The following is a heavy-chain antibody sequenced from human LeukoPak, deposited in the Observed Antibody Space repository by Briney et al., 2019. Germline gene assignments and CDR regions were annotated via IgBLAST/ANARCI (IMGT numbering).Heavy chain of an antibody. J-gene: IGHJ6*02. Sequence: GASVKVSCKASGYTFTSYDINWVRQATGQGLEWMGWMNPNSGNTGYAQRFQGRVTMTRNTSISTAYMELSSLRSEDTAAYYCARRGITIFGVVPSYGMDVWGQGTTVTVSS. D-gene: IGHD3-3*01. V-gene: IGHV1-8*01. CDR1: GYTFTSYD. CDR3: ARRGITIFGVVPSYGMDV. CDR2: MNPNSGNT.